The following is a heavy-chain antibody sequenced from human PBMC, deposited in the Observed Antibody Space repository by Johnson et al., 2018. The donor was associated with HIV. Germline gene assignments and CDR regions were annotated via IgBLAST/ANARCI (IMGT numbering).Heavy chain of an antibody. D-gene: IGHD5-18*01. V-gene: IGHV3-7*01. CDR3: ARDLDTAMVTCAFDI. Sequence: VLLVESGGGLVQPGGSLRLSCAASGFTFSSYWMGWVRQAPGKGLEWVANIKQDGSEKYYVDSLKGRFTISRDNSKNTLYLQMNSLRAEDTAVYYCARDLDTAMVTCAFDIWGQGTMVTVSS. CDR1: GFTFSSYW. J-gene: IGHJ3*02. CDR2: IKQDGSEK.